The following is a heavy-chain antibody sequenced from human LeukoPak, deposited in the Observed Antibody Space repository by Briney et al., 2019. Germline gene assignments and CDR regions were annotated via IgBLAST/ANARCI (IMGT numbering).Heavy chain of an antibody. CDR1: GYSFTSYW. CDR3: ARLLGYCSGGSCYPDTFDY. D-gene: IGHD2-15*01. V-gene: IGHV5-51*01. CDR2: IYPGDSDT. J-gene: IGHJ4*02. Sequence: GESLKISCKGSGYSFTSYWIGWVRQMPGKGLEWMGIIYPGDSDTRYSPSFQGQGTISADKSISTAYLQWSSLKASDTAMYYCARLLGYCSGGSCYPDTFDYWGQGTLVTVSS.